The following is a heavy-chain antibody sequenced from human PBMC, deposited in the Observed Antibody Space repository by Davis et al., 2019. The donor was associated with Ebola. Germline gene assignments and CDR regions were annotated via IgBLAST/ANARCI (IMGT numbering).Heavy chain of an antibody. J-gene: IGHJ6*02. Sequence: HTGGSLRLSCAASGFTFSSYWMHWVRQAPGKGLVWVSRINSDGSSTSYADSVKSRFTISRDNSKNPLYLQMNSLRAEDTAVYYCARDGGDIVVVPGYYYYGMDVWGQGTTVTVSS. CDR1: GFTFSSYW. V-gene: IGHV3-74*01. CDR3: ARDGGDIVVVPGYYYYGMDV. CDR2: INSDGSST. D-gene: IGHD2-2*01.